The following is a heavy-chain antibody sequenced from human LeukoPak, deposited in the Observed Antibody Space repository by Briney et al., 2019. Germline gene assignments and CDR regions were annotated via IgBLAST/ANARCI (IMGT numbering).Heavy chain of an antibody. CDR1: GFTFDDYA. CDR3: AKDRARGVSTTGYNRFDP. J-gene: IGHJ5*02. Sequence: GRSLRLSCAASGFTFDDYAMHWVRQAPGKGLEWVSGIGWNSGSIGYADSVKGRFTISRDNAKNSLYLQMNSLRTEDTALYYCAKDRARGVSTTGYNRFDPWGQGTLVTVSS. CDR2: IGWNSGSI. D-gene: IGHD1-26*01. V-gene: IGHV3-9*01.